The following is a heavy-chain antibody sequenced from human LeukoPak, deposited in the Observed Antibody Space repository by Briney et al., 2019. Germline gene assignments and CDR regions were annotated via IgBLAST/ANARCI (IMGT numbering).Heavy chain of an antibody. Sequence: GGSVRLSCAASGFTFSSYSMNWVRQAPGKGLEWVSSISSSSSYIYYADSVKGRFTISRDNAKKSLYLQMNSLRAEDTAVYYCARVGWWELPAVLESFDYWGQGTLVTVSS. J-gene: IGHJ4*02. CDR2: ISSSSSYI. D-gene: IGHD1-26*01. CDR1: GFTFSSYS. V-gene: IGHV3-21*01. CDR3: ARVGWWELPAVLESFDY.